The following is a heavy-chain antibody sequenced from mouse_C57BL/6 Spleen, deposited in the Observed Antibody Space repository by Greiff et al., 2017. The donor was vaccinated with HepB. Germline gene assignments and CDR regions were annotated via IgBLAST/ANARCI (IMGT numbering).Heavy chain of an antibody. V-gene: IGHV5-9*01. CDR3: ARQDGYYSWFAY. J-gene: IGHJ3*01. Sequence: EVKVVESGGGLVKPGGSLKLSCAASGFTFSSYTMSWVRQTPGKRLEWVATISGGGGNTYYPDSVKGRFTISRDNAKNTLYLQMSSLRSEDTALYYCARQDGYYSWFAYWGQGTLVTVSA. D-gene: IGHD2-3*01. CDR2: ISGGGGNT. CDR1: GFTFSSYT.